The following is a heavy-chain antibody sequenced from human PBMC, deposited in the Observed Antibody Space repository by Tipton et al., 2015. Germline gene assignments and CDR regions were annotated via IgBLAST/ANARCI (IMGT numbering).Heavy chain of an antibody. CDR3: ARLDTVTTELDY. Sequence: TLSLTCTISTYSISRDSYWGWIRQPPGKGLEWIGSIYYSGSTYYNPSLKSRVTISVDTSKNQFSLKLSSVTAADTAVYYCARLDTVTTELDYWGQGTLVTVSS. J-gene: IGHJ4*02. D-gene: IGHD4-17*01. CDR1: TYSISRDSY. CDR2: IYYSGST. V-gene: IGHV4-38-2*02.